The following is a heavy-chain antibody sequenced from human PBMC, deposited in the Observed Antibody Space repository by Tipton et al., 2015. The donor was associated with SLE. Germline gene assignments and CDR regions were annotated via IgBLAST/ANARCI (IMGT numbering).Heavy chain of an antibody. J-gene: IGHJ4*02. CDR3: ATSWGDS. CDR1: GFIFSTYA. Sequence: SLRLSCAASGFIFSTYAMHWVRQAPGKGLEYASGITSGVATHYASSVKGRFTISRDNSRNTLFLQMDNLRAEDMAVYYCATSWGDSWGQGTLVTVSS. D-gene: IGHD3-16*01. V-gene: IGHV3-64*01. CDR2: ITSGVAT.